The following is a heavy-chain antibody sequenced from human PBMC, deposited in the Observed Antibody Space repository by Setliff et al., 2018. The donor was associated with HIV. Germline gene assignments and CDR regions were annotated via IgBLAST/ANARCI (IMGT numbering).Heavy chain of an antibody. V-gene: IGHV4-4*02. CDR2: IYHSGST. D-gene: IGHD1-26*01. CDR3: AGGPGTTSIDY. CDR1: GGSINGSNW. Sequence: SETLSLTCVVSGGSINGSNWWSWVRQPPGKGLEWIGEIYHSGSTNYNMSLWSRVTISLDASRNQFSLELISVTAADTAVYYCAGGPGTTSIDYWAQGTLVTVS. J-gene: IGHJ4*02.